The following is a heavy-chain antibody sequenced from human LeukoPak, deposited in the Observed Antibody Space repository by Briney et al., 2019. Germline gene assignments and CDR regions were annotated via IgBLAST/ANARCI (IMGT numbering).Heavy chain of an antibody. D-gene: IGHD2-2*01. CDR1: GYTFTSYG. J-gene: IGHJ6*03. CDR2: ISAYNGNT. V-gene: IGHV1-18*01. CDR3: ARGIPIVVVPAAIRDYYYYYYMDV. Sequence: ASVKVCCKASGYTFTSYGISWVRQAPGQGLEWMGWISAYNGNTNYAQKLQGRVTMTTDTSTSTAYMELRSLRSDDTAVYYCARGIPIVVVPAAIRDYYYYYYMDVWGKGTTVTVSS.